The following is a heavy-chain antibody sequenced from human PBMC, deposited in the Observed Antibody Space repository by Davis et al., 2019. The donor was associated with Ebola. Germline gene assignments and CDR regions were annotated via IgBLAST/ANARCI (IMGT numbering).Heavy chain of an antibody. J-gene: IGHJ4*02. V-gene: IGHV1-18*04. CDR2: ISAYNGNT. CDR3: TIGGITGGFDY. D-gene: IGHD1-14*01. Sequence: ASVKVSCKASGYTFTSYGISWVRQAPGQGLEWMGWISAYNGNTNYAQKLQGRVTMTEDTSTDTAYMELSRLRFEDTALYYCTIGGITGGFDYWGQGTLVTVSS. CDR1: GYTFTSYG.